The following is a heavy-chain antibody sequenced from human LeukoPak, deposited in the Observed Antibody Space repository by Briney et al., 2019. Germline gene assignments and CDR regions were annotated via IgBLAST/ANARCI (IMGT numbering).Heavy chain of an antibody. CDR3: ARADFWSGYCDY. D-gene: IGHD3-3*01. CDR1: GGSISNYY. Sequence: PSETLSLTCTVSGGSISNYYWTWIRQTPGKGLECIGNVSYSGLTNYNPSLKSRVTVSVDTSKNQFSLKLTSVTPADTAVYYCARADFWSGYCDYWGQGTLVTVSS. CDR2: VSYSGLT. V-gene: IGHV4-59*01. J-gene: IGHJ4*02.